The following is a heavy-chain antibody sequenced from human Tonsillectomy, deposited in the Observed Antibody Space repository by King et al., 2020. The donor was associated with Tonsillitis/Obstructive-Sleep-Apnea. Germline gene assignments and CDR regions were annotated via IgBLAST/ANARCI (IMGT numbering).Heavy chain of an antibody. D-gene: IGHD5-18*01. CDR2: MYYSGST. CDR3: ARGRGYSYGYLFDY. CDR1: GGSISSDY. Sequence: QLQESGPGLVKPSETLSLTCTVSGGSISSDYWSWIRPPPGKGLEWIGYMYYSGSTNYSPSLKSRVTISVDTSKNQFSLKLSSVTAADTAVYYCARGRGYSYGYLFDYWGQGTLVTVSS. V-gene: IGHV4-59*01. J-gene: IGHJ4*02.